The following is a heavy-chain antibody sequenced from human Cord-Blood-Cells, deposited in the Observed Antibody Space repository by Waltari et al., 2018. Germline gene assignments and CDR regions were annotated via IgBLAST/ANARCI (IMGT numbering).Heavy chain of an antibody. CDR2: IWYDGSNK. CDR3: ARDLTTVTTYYFDY. J-gene: IGHJ4*02. Sequence: QVQLVESGGGVVQPGRSLRLSCAASGFTFSSYGMHWVRQAPGKGWEWVAVIWYDGSNKYYADSVKGRFTISRDNSKNTLYLQMNSLRAEDTAVYYCARDLTTVTTYYFDYWGQGTLVTVSS. D-gene: IGHD4-17*01. CDR1: GFTFSSYG. V-gene: IGHV3-33*01.